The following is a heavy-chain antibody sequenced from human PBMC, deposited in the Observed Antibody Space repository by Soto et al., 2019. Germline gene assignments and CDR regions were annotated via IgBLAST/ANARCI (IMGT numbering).Heavy chain of an antibody. CDR2: IYHSGST. CDR3: ARRWGEGRVDY. V-gene: IGHV4-4*02. Sequence: SLNCTVSSASISCSHWWRWFRQPPGKGLEWIGEIYHSGSTNYNPSLKSRVTISVDKSRNQFSLKLSSVTAADTAVYYCARRWGEGRVDYWGQGTLVTVS. J-gene: IGHJ4*02. CDR1: SASISCSHW. D-gene: IGHD3-10*01.